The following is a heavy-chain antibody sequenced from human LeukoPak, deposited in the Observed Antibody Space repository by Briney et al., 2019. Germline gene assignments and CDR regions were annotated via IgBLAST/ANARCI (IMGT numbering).Heavy chain of an antibody. CDR3: ARGYYYGMDV. CDR2: INHSGST. J-gene: IGHJ6*02. CDR1: GGSFSGYY. Sequence: SETLSLTCAVYGGSFSGYYWSWIRQPPGKGLEWIGEINHSGSTNYNPSLKSRVTISVDTSKNQFSLKLGSVTAADTAVYYCARGYYYGMDVWGQGTTVTVSS. V-gene: IGHV4-34*01.